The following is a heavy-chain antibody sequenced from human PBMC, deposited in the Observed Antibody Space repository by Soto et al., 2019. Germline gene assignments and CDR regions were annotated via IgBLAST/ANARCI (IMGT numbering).Heavy chain of an antibody. CDR2: ITSDGSIK. J-gene: IGHJ4*02. V-gene: IGHV3-30-3*01. D-gene: IGHD5-18*01. CDR1: GFSFSRYA. CDR3: ARGQADTAMVLDFDY. Sequence: GGSLRLSCAASGFSFSRYAMKWVRQAPGKGLEWVAVITSDGSIKYYADSVNGRYTISRDNSNNTLFLQLNSLRAEDTAVYYCARGQADTAMVLDFDYWGQGTLVTVSS.